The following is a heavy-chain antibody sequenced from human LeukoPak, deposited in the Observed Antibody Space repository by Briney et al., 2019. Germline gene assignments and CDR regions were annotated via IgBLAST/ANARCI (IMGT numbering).Heavy chain of an antibody. J-gene: IGHJ5*02. V-gene: IGHV4-59*01. Sequence: PSETLSLTCTVSGGSISSYYWSWIRQPPGKGLEWIGYIYYSGSTNYNPSLKSRVPISVDTPKNQFSLKLSSVTAADTAVYYCASVITSRGWFDPWGQGTLVTVSS. CDR1: GGSISSYY. CDR3: ASVITSRGWFDP. D-gene: IGHD3-10*01. CDR2: IYYSGST.